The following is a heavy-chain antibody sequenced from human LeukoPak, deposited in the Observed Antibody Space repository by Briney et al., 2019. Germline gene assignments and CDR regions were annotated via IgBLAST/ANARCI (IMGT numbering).Heavy chain of an antibody. J-gene: IGHJ6*04. V-gene: IGHV1-2*02. CDR2: INPNSGGT. D-gene: IGHD3-10*01. CDR3: ARALYGSGRMDV. Sequence: ASVKVSCKASGYTFTGYYMHWVRQAPGQGLEWMGWINPNSGGTNYAQKFQGRVTMTRDMSISTAYMELSRLRSDDTAVYYCARALYGSGRMDVWGKGTTVTVSS. CDR1: GYTFTGYY.